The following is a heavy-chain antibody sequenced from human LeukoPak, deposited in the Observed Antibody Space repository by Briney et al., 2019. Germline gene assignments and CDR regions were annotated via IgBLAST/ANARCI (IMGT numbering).Heavy chain of an antibody. CDR3: ARHRIVVVPAAKKGRWFDP. CDR2: VYYSGTT. J-gene: IGHJ5*02. CDR1: GGSISSSSYC. V-gene: IGHV4-39*01. Sequence: PSETLSLTCTVSGGSISSSSYCWGWIRQPPGKALEWIGDVYYSGTTYYNPSLKSRVTISVDTSKNQFSLKLSSVTAADTAVYYCARHRIVVVPAAKKGRWFDPWGQGTLVTVSS. D-gene: IGHD2-2*01.